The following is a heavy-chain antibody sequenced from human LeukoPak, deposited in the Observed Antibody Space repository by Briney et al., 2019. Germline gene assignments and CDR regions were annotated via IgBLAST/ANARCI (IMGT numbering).Heavy chain of an antibody. CDR3: ARGRGSIAAAGTN. D-gene: IGHD6-13*01. CDR1: GFTFTSSV. CDR2: INPSGGST. V-gene: IGHV1-46*01. Sequence: ASVKVSCKASGFTFTSSVVHWVRQAPGQGLEWMGIINPSGGSTSYAQKFQGRVTMTRDTSTSTVYMELSSLRSEDTAVYYCARGRGSIAAAGTNWGQGTLVTVSS. J-gene: IGHJ4*02.